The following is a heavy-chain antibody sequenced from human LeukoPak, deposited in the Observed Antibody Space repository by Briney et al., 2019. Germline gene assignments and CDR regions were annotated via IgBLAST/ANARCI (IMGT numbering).Heavy chain of an antibody. CDR2: ISGSGGST. Sequence: PGGSLRLSCAASGLTFSSYAMSRVRQAPGKGLEWVSAISGSGGSTYYADSVKGRFTISRDNSKNTLYLQMNSLRAEDTAVYYCAKSVPIAAAGNWYFDLWGRGTLVTVSS. J-gene: IGHJ2*01. V-gene: IGHV3-23*01. D-gene: IGHD6-13*01. CDR3: AKSVPIAAAGNWYFDL. CDR1: GLTFSSYA.